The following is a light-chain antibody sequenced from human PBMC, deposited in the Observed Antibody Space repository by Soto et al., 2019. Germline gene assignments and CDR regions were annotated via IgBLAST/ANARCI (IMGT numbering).Light chain of an antibody. J-gene: IGLJ3*02. CDR1: RSNIGAAFD. Sequence: QSVLTQPPSVSGAPGQRVTISCSGSRSNIGAAFDVHWYQQRPGTAPRLLIYANSNRPSGVPDRFSASKSVTSASLAIRGLQAEDEADYYCQSYDSSLSAWVFGGGTKLTVL. V-gene: IGLV1-40*01. CDR2: ANS. CDR3: QSYDSSLSAWV.